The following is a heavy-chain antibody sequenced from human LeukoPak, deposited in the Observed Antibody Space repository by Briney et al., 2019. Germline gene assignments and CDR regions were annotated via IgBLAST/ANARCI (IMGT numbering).Heavy chain of an antibody. V-gene: IGHV1-8*01. Sequence: ASVKVSCKASGYTFTSYDINWVRQASGQGLEWMGWMNPNSGNTGYAQNFQGRVTMTRNTSISTAYMELSSLRSDDTAVYYCAREYYDILTGSVSDYWGQGTLVTVSS. CDR2: MNPNSGNT. CDR1: GYTFTSYD. CDR3: AREYYDILTGSVSDY. J-gene: IGHJ4*02. D-gene: IGHD3-9*01.